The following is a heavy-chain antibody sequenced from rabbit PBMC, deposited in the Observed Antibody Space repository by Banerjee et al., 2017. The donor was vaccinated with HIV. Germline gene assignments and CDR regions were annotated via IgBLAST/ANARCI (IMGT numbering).Heavy chain of an antibody. CDR3: ARGYPDSTAYEL. CDR2: IYIGDGRT. V-gene: IGHV1S40*01. D-gene: IGHD4-2*01. Sequence: QSLQESGGGLFQPGGSLALTCKASGFDLSNNDYMCWVRQAPGKGLEWIACIYIGDGRTYYATWVNGRFTLSKTSSTTVTLQMTSLTAADTATYFCARGYPDSTAYELWGPGTLVTVS. J-gene: IGHJ4*01. CDR1: GFDLSNNDY.